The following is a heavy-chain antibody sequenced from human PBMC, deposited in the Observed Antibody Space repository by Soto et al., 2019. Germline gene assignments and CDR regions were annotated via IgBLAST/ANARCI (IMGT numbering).Heavy chain of an antibody. J-gene: IGHJ5*02. CDR3: AKNSGVYYDSSGYYYH. CDR2: IWYDGSNK. D-gene: IGHD3-22*01. V-gene: IGHV3-33*06. CDR1: GFTFSSHG. Sequence: QVQLVESGGGVVQPGRSLRLSCAASGFTFSSHGMHWVRQAPDKGLEWVAVIWYDGSNKYYADSVKGRFTISRDNSKNTLYLQMNSLRAEDTAVYYCAKNSGVYYDSSGYYYHWGQGTLVTVSS.